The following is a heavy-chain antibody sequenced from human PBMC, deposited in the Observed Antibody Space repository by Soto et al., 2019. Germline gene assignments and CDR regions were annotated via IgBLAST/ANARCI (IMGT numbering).Heavy chain of an antibody. CDR2: IYYSGMS. J-gene: IGHJ1*01. CDR1: GASVSSGDNY. V-gene: IGHV4-30-4*01. Sequence: SETLSLTCTVSGASVSSGDNYWNWIRQPPGKGLEWIGLIYYSGMSSYNPSLKGRIYISLDTSRNQFSLRMNSATVADTAVYLCASVPYYPSEVDEEFQDWGQGTQVAVFS. CDR3: ASVPYYPSEVDEEFQD. D-gene: IGHD3-10*01.